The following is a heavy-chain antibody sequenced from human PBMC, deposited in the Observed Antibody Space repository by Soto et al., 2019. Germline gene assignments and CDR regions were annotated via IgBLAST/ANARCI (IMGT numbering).Heavy chain of an antibody. D-gene: IGHD1-20*01. CDR3: ARSIRGPRRFNGMDV. J-gene: IGHJ6*02. CDR1: GFSLTSPGMC. CDR2: IEGDDDDK. Sequence: SGPTLVNPTETLTVTCTFSGFSLTSPGMCVSWIRQSPGKALEWLALIEGDDDDKYYSTSLKTRLTISKDTRKNQVVLTMANMDPADTATYYCARSIRGPRRFNGMDVWGQGTTVTLS. V-gene: IGHV2-70*13.